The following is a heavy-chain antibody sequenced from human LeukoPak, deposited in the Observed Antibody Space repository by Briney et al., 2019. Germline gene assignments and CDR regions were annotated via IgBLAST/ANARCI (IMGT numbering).Heavy chain of an antibody. CDR1: GGSISSSSYY. Sequence: PSETLSLTCTVPGGSISSSSYYWGWIRQPPGKGLEWIGSIYYSGSTYYNPSLKSRVTISVDTSKNQFSLKLSSVTAADTAVYYCPRQIAAAEFDYWGQGTLVTVSS. CDR2: IYYSGST. D-gene: IGHD6-13*01. CDR3: PRQIAAAEFDY. J-gene: IGHJ4*02. V-gene: IGHV4-39*01.